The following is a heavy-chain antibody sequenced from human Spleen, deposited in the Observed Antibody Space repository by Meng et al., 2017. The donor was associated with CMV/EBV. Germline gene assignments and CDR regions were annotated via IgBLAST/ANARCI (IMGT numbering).Heavy chain of an antibody. J-gene: IGHJ5*02. CDR1: VFSLSDYY. Sequence: CAESVFSLSDYYMSWVSQGPGKGLEWVSYISNSGSTISYADSMKGRFTISRDNAKNSLYLQMNSLRTEDTTVYYCARGAQKNWFDPWGQGTLVTVSS. CDR2: ISNSGSTI. V-gene: IGHV3-11*04. CDR3: ARGAQKNWFDP.